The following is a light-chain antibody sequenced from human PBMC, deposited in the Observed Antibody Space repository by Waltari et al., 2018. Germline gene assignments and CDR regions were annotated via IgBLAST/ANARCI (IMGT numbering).Light chain of an antibody. CDR1: SRDIGSFDL. Sequence: QSALAQPASVSGSPGQSTPLSCPGSSRDIGSFDLLSWYQQHPGSAPRLIIRNVSERPSGVPHRFSGSKSGNTASLTISSLRSEDESLYFCSSFTTGSTGLFGGGTKLTVL. J-gene: IGLJ2*01. V-gene: IGLV2-14*03. CDR3: SSFTTGSTGL. CDR2: NVS.